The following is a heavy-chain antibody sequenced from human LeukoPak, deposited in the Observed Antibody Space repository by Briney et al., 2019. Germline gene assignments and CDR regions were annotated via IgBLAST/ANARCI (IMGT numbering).Heavy chain of an antibody. CDR1: GGTFSSYG. J-gene: IGHJ6*03. CDR2: IIPIFGTA. CDR3: ARGATRGYCSSTSCFGYMDV. D-gene: IGHD2-2*01. Sequence: SVKVSCRASGGTFSSYGITWVRQAPGQGLEWMGGIIPIFGTANYAQKFQGRVTITADKSTGTAYMELSSLRSEDTAVYYCARGATRGYCSSTSCFGYMDVWGKGTTVTVSS. V-gene: IGHV1-69*06.